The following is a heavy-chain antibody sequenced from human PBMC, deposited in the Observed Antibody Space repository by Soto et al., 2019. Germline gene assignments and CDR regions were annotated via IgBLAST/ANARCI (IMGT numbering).Heavy chain of an antibody. CDR1: GYTFTGYY. J-gene: IGHJ6*02. D-gene: IGHD2-2*01. V-gene: IGHV1-2*04. Sequence: VASVKVSCKASGYTFTGYYMHWVRQAPGQGLEWMGWINPNSGGTNYAQKFQGWVTMTRDTSISTAYMELSRLRSDDTAVYYCATLPAYHLVPSYYSDVMDVWGQGTMLTVSS. CDR3: ATLPAYHLVPSYYSDVMDV. CDR2: INPNSGGT.